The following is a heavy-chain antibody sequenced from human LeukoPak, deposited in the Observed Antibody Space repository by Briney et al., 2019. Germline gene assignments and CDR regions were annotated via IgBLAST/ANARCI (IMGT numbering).Heavy chain of an antibody. Sequence: GGSLRLSCAASGFIFSDYWMHWVRQAPGKGLVWVSHISTDEKITDYADSVKGRFTVSRDNAKHTLYLQMNSLRAEDTAVYYCARGYYYDSSGYYSDAFDIWGQGTMVTVSS. CDR3: ARGYYYDSSGYYSDAFDI. D-gene: IGHD3-22*01. J-gene: IGHJ3*02. V-gene: IGHV3-74*01. CDR1: GFIFSDYW. CDR2: ISTDEKIT.